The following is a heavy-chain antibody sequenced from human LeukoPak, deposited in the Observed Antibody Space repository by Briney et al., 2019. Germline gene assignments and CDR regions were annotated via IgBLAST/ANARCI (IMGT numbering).Heavy chain of an antibody. CDR1: GGSFSGYY. Sequence: PSETLSLTCAVYGGSFSGYYWSWIRQPPGKGLEWIGEINHSGSANYNPSLKSRVTISVDTSKNQFSLKLSSVTAADTAVYYCARARRYYDSSGYYYDYWGQGTLVTVSS. D-gene: IGHD3-22*01. V-gene: IGHV4-34*01. CDR2: INHSGSA. J-gene: IGHJ4*02. CDR3: ARARRYYDSSGYYYDY.